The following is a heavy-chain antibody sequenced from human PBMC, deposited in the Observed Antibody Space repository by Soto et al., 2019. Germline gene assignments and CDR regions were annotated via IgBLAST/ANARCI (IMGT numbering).Heavy chain of an antibody. CDR3: AKLGMTTINRDY. J-gene: IGHJ4*02. CDR2: ISGSGGNT. V-gene: IGHV3-23*01. D-gene: IGHD5-12*01. CDR1: GFSFDTYA. Sequence: EAQLLESGGGLVQPGGSLRVSCAASGFSFDTYAMSWVRQAPGKGLECVSTISGSGGNTYYADSVKGRFTISRDNSKNILYLQMTSLRAEDTALYYCAKLGMTTINRDYWGQGTQVTVSS.